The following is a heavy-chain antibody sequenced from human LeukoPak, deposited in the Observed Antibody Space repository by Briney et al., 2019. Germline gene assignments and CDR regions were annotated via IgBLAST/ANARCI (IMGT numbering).Heavy chain of an antibody. V-gene: IGHV3-23*01. CDR3: AKDRDDSSGYYVFDY. Sequence: PGGSLRLSCAASGFTFSSYAMSWVRQAPGKGLEWVAATIGSGGSTYYADSVKGRFTISRDNSKNTLYLQMNSLRAEDTAVYYCAKDRDDSSGYYVFDYWGQGTLVTVSS. D-gene: IGHD3-22*01. CDR1: GFTFSSYA. CDR2: TIGSGGST. J-gene: IGHJ4*02.